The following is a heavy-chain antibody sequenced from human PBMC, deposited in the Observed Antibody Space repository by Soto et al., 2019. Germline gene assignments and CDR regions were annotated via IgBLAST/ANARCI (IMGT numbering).Heavy chain of an antibody. J-gene: IGHJ4*02. D-gene: IGHD1-7*01. CDR2: IYHSGST. CDR3: ASTYNWNYGVDY. CDR1: GGSISSGGYS. V-gene: IGHV4-30-2*01. Sequence: QLQLQESGSGLVKPSQTLSLTCAVSGGSISSGGYSWSWIRQPPGKGLEWIGYIYHSGSTYHNPSLKSRVTISVDRSKNQFSLKLSSVTAADTAVYYCASTYNWNYGVDYWGQGTLVTVSS.